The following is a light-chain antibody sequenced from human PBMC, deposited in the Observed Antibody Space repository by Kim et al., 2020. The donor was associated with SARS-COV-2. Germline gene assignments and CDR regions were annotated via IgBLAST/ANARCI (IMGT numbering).Light chain of an antibody. CDR3: KQYGTSPLT. V-gene: IGKV3-20*01. Sequence: EIVLTQTPGTLSLSPGERATLSCRASETVSSTNLAWYQQKPGQAPRLRIYGASSRATGTPDRFSGSGSGTDFTLTNSRLEPEDFAVYYCKQYGTSPLTFGRGTKLEIK. CDR2: GAS. CDR1: ETVSSTN. J-gene: IGKJ2*01.